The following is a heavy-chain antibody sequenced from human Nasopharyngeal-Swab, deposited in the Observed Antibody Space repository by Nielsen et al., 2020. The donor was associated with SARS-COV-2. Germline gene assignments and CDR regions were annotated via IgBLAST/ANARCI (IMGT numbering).Heavy chain of an antibody. V-gene: IGHV3-49*03. D-gene: IGHD5-24*01. J-gene: IGHJ1*01. Sequence: GESLKISCIASGFNFGDYAMTWFRQAPGKGLEWVGFIRSKPYGGTTEYAASVKSRFLIPRDDSKSIAYLQMSSLKTEDTGIYYCSGRTWQQLRVIEHRGQGTLVTVSS. CDR3: SGRTWQQLRVIEH. CDR2: IRSKPYGGTT. CDR1: GFNFGDYA.